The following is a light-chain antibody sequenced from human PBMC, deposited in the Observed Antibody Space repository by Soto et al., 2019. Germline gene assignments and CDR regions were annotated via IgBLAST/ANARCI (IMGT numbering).Light chain of an antibody. CDR1: QSISSD. V-gene: IGKV3-20*01. CDR3: QQYGSSPGT. Sequence: EIVLTQSPATLSVSPGERATLSCRASQSISSDVAWYQQKPGQAPRLLIYGASSRATGIPDRFSGSGSGTDFTLTISRLEPEDFAVYYCQQYGSSPGTFGQGTKVDI. CDR2: GAS. J-gene: IGKJ1*01.